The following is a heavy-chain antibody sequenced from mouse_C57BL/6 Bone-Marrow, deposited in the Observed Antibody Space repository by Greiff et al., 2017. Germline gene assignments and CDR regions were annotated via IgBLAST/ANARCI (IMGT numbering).Heavy chain of an antibody. J-gene: IGHJ3*01. CDR1: GFTFTDYY. D-gene: IGHD1-1*01. CDR3: AQSNLSHYYGSSYGFAY. V-gene: IGHV7-3*01. CDR2: IRNKANGYTT. Sequence: EVKLVESGGGLVQPGGSLSLSCAASGFTFTDYYMSWVRQPPGKALEWLGFIRNKANGYTTASSASVKGRFTISRDNSQNIVYLPMNALRAKDSVTYYCAQSNLSHYYGSSYGFAYWGQGTLVTVSA.